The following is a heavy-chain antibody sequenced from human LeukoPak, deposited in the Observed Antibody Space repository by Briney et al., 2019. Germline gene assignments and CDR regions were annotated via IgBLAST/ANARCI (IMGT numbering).Heavy chain of an antibody. Sequence: SETLSLTCTVSGGSISSYYWSWIRQPPGKGLEWIGYIYYSGSTNYNPSLKSRVTISVDTSKNQFSLKLSSVTAADTAVYYCATQYYDFWSGYFAFDIWGQGTKVTVSS. CDR1: GGSISSYY. J-gene: IGHJ3*02. D-gene: IGHD3-3*01. V-gene: IGHV4-59*01. CDR2: IYYSGST. CDR3: ATQYYDFWSGYFAFDI.